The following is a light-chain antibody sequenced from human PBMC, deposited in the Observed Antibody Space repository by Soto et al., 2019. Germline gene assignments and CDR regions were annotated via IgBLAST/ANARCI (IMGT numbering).Light chain of an antibody. CDR1: QSVLYSSNNKNY. Sequence: VLTQSPDSLAVSLGERATINCKSSQSVLYSSNNKNYLAWYQQKPGQSPKLLISWASTRESGVPDRFSGSGSGTHFTLTISSLQAEDVAVYYCQQYFNTPTTFGQGTKVEIK. V-gene: IGKV4-1*01. J-gene: IGKJ1*01. CDR3: QQYFNTPTT. CDR2: WAS.